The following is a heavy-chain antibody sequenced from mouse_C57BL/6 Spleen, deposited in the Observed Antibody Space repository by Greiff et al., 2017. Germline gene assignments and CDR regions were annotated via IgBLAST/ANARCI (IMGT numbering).Heavy chain of an antibody. J-gene: IGHJ2*01. CDR3: ARSEFITTAYYFDY. CDR2: INYDGSST. D-gene: IGHD1-1*01. V-gene: IGHV5-16*01. Sequence: EVHLVESEGGLVQPGSSMKLSCTASGFTFSDYYMAWVRQVPEKGLEWVANINYDGSSTYYLDSLKSRFLIARDNAKNILYLQMSSLKSEDTATYYCARSEFITTAYYFDYWSQGTTLTVSS. CDR1: GFTFSDYY.